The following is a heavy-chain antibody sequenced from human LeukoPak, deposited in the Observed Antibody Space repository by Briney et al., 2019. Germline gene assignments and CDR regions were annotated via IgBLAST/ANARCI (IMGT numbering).Heavy chain of an antibody. V-gene: IGHV3-7*03. CDR2: IKQDGSER. CDR1: GFTFSSFW. Sequence: GGSLRLSCAASGFTFSSFWMNWVRQAPGKGLEWVANIKQDGSERNYVDSVRGRSTISRDNAKNSLFLQMNSLRVEDTAVYYCARGGTRGYSPVDYWGQGILVTVSS. CDR3: ARGGTRGYSPVDY. J-gene: IGHJ4*02. D-gene: IGHD5-18*01.